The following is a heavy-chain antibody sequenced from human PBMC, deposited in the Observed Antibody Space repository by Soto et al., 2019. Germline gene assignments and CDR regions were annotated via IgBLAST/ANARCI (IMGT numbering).Heavy chain of an antibody. V-gene: IGHV1-18*01. CDR2: ISAYNGNT. J-gene: IGHJ4*02. CDR1: GYTFTSYG. Sequence: QVQLVQSGAEVKKPGASVKVSCKASGYTFTSYGISWVRQAPGQGLEWMGWISAYNGNTNYAQKLQGRATMTTDTYPSTDYIQLRTLRSDDTAVYHCARASAAAGIFDYWGQGTLVTVSS. CDR3: ARASAAAGIFDY. D-gene: IGHD6-13*01.